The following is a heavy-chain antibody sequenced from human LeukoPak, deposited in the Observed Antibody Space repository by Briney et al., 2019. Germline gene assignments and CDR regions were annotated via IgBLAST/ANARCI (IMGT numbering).Heavy chain of an antibody. CDR1: GFTFSSYV. Sequence: GGSLRLSCAASGFTFSSYVMSWVRQAPGKGPEWVSAISGSGTDTYYADSVKGRFTISRDNPKNTLYLQMNSLRAEDTAVYYCAKGDDILTGDFDYWGQGTLVTVSS. J-gene: IGHJ4*02. CDR3: AKGDDILTGDFDY. CDR2: ISGSGTDT. D-gene: IGHD3-9*01. V-gene: IGHV3-23*01.